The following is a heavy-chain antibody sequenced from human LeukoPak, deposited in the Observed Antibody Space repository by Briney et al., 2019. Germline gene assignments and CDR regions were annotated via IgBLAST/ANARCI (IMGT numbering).Heavy chain of an antibody. Sequence: GGSLRLSCAASGFTFSNAWMSWVRQAPGKGLEWVGRIKHKTDEGTTDYAAPVKGRFTISRDDSKNTLYLQMNSLKTEDTAVYYCTGPTYDYVWGSYRPFDYWGQGTLVTVSS. J-gene: IGHJ4*02. V-gene: IGHV3-15*01. D-gene: IGHD3-16*02. CDR1: GFTFSNAW. CDR2: IKHKTDEGTT. CDR3: TGPTYDYVWGSYRPFDY.